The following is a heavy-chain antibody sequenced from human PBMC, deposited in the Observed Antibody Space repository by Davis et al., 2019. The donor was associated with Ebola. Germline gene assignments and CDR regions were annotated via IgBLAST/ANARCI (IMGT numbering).Heavy chain of an antibody. CDR3: ARDSSYDLG. J-gene: IGHJ4*02. V-gene: IGHV1-69*13. D-gene: IGHD5-12*01. Sequence: AASVKVSCKASGYTFTTFGISWVRQAPGQGLEWMGGIIPIFGTANYAQKFQGRVTITADESTSTAYMELSSLRSEDTAAYYCARDSSYDLGWGQGTLVTVSS. CDR1: GYTFTTFG. CDR2: IIPIFGTA.